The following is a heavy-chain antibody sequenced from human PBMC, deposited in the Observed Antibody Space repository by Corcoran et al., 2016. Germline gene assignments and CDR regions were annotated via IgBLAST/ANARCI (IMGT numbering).Heavy chain of an antibody. CDR3: AGYSHEEKGVLRYFYWQDAFDI. CDR1: GFTFSSYS. V-gene: IGHV3-48*04. CDR2: ISSSSSTI. Sequence: EVQLVESGGGLVQPGGSLRLSCAASGFTFSSYSMNGVRQAPGKGLEWVSYISSSSSTIYYADSVKGRVTLSRDNAKNLLYLQMNSLRAEYSAVYCCAGYSHEEKGVLRYFYWQDAFDIWGQGTTVTVSS. D-gene: IGHD3-9*01. J-gene: IGHJ3*02.